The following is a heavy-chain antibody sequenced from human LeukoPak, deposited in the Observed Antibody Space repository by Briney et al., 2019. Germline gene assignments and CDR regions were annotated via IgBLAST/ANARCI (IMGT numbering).Heavy chain of an antibody. Sequence: GGSLRLSCAASGFTFSSYAMGWVRQAPGKGLVWVSRITNDGSSTTYADSVKGRFTISRDNSKNTLYLQMNSLRAEDTAVYYCAKECIHWGQGTTVTVSS. CDR2: ITNDGSST. J-gene: IGHJ6*02. D-gene: IGHD2-8*01. V-gene: IGHV3-23*01. CDR1: GFTFSSYA. CDR3: AKECIH.